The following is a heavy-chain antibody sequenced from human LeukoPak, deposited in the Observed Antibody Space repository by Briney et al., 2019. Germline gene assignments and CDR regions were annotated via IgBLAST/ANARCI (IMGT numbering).Heavy chain of an antibody. CDR1: GFTFSSYS. D-gene: IGHD3-10*01. V-gene: IGHV3-21*01. CDR3: AKTSAGIRGGYFDY. Sequence: GGSLRLSCAASGFTFSSYSMNWVRQAPGKGLEWVSSISSSSSYIYYADSVKGRFTISRDNAKNSLYLQMNSLRAEDTAVYYCAKTSAGIRGGYFDYWGQGTPVTVSS. J-gene: IGHJ4*02. CDR2: ISSSSSYI.